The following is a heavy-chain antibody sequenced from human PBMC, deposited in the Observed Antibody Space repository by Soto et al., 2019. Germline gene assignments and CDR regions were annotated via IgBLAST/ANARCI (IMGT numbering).Heavy chain of an antibody. V-gene: IGHV3-7*01. J-gene: IGHJ3*02. CDR3: AKDYYYDSSGPGDDAFDI. Sequence: PGGSLRLSCEASGFTLGSYWMSWVRQAPGKGLEWLATIKTDASEKKYVDSVKGRFTMSRDNAKNSLYLQMDSLRAEDTAVYYCAKDYYYDSSGPGDDAFDIWGQGTMVTVSS. CDR1: GFTLGSYW. D-gene: IGHD3-22*01. CDR2: IKTDASEK.